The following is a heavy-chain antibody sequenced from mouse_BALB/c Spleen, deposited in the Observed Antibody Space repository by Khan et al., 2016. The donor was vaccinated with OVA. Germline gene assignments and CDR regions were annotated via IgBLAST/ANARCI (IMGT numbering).Heavy chain of an antibody. Sequence: EVELVESGGGLVKPGGSLKLSCSASGFTFSSYAMSWVRQTPEKRLELVATISSGGHYTFYPDSVKGRFTISRDNARNTLYLQMNSLRAEDTAMQCWARSLVDYHAMDYWGQGTSVTVSS. CDR2: ISSGGHYT. V-gene: IGHV5-9-3*01. J-gene: IGHJ4*01. CDR3: ARSLVDYHAMDY. CDR1: GFTFSSYA. D-gene: IGHD2-2*01.